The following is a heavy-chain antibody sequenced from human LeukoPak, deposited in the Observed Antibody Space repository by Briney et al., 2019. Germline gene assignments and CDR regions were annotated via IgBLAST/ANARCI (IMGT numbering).Heavy chain of an antibody. D-gene: IGHD5-12*01. CDR2: IRYDGSNK. Sequence: GGSPRLSCAASGFTFSSYGIHWVRQAPGKGLEWVAFIRYDGSNKYYADSVKGRFPISRDKSKNTLYLQMNSMRAEDTAVYYCAKDPDIVATMSYWGQGTLVTVSS. V-gene: IGHV3-30*02. CDR3: AKDPDIVATMSY. J-gene: IGHJ4*02. CDR1: GFTFSSYG.